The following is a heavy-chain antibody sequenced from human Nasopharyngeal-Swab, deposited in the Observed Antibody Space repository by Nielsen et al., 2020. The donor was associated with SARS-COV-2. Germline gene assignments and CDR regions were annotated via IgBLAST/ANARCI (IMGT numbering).Heavy chain of an antibody. J-gene: IGHJ6*02. CDR2: ISSSSSYI. V-gene: IGHV3-21*01. Sequence: GGSLRLSCAASGFTFNNYNFNWVRQAPGKGLEWVSSISSSSSYIYYADSVKGRFTISRDNAKNSLYLQMNSLRAEDTAVYYCARDGLDHDFWCAYFMDVWCHGATVTVSS. CDR1: GFTFNNYN. D-gene: IGHD3-3*01. CDR3: ARDGLDHDFWCAYFMDV.